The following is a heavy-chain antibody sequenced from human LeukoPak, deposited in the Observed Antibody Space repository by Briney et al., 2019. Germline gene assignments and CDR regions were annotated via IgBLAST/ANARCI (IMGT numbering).Heavy chain of an antibody. J-gene: IGHJ4*02. V-gene: IGHV4-4*07. CDR3: ARGGSGSYYLAYGGFDY. D-gene: IGHD3-10*01. CDR1: GGSISSYY. CDR2: IYTSGST. Sequence: SETLSLTCTVSGGSISSYYWSWIRQPAGRGLEWIGRIYTSGSTNYNPPLKSRVTMSVDTSKNQFSLKLSSVTAADTAVYYCARGGSGSYYLAYGGFDYWGQGTLVTVSS.